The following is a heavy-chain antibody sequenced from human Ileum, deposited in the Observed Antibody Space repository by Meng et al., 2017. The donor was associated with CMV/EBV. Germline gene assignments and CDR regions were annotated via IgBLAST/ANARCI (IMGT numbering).Heavy chain of an antibody. Sequence: HAPGPGLLRPSETLSLTCSISGGSNTSYYWSWIRQPAGKGLEWIGRIYVSGSTNYNPSLKSRVTMSVDTSKNQFSLKLSSVTAADTAIYYCAKGTGVTDPFDYWGQGTLVTVSS. CDR1: GGSNTSYY. V-gene: IGHV4-4*07. D-gene: IGHD1-14*01. J-gene: IGHJ4*02. CDR2: IYVSGST. CDR3: AKGTGVTDPFDY.